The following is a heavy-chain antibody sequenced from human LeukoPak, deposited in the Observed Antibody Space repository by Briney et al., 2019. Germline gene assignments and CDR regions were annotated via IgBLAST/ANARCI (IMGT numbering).Heavy chain of an antibody. J-gene: IGHJ3*02. CDR1: GFTFSSYA. Sequence: PGGSLRLSCAASGFTFSSYAMSWVRQAPGKGLEWVSYISSSGSTIYYADSVKGRFTISRDNAKNSLYLQMNSLRAEDTAVYYCARVLRFDAFDIWGQGTMVTVSS. CDR2: ISSSGSTI. CDR3: ARVLRFDAFDI. V-gene: IGHV3-48*04. D-gene: IGHD3-3*01.